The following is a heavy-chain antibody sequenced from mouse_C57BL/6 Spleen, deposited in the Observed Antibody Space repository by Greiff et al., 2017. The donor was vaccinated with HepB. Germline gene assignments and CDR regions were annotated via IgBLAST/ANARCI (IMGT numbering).Heavy chain of an antibody. CDR3: ASRIYYDYGPLSMDY. V-gene: IGHV1-50*01. CDR1: GYTFTSYW. J-gene: IGHJ4*01. D-gene: IGHD2-4*01. Sequence: QVQLQQPGAELVKPGASVKLSCKASGYTFTSYWMQWVKQRPGQGLEWIGEIDPSDSYTNYNQKFKGKATLTVDTSSSTAYMQLSSLTSEDSAVYYCASRIYYDYGPLSMDYWGQGTSVTVSS. CDR2: IDPSDSYT.